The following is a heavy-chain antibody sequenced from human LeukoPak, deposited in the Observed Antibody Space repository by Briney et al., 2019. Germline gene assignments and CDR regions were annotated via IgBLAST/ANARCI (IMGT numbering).Heavy chain of an antibody. CDR3: ARDRGSSGWPYYYYYGMDV. CDR1: GFTVSSNY. Sequence: GGSLRLSCAASGFTVSSNYMSWVRQAPGKGLVWVSRINSDGSSTSYADSVKGRFTISRDNAKNTLYLQMNSLRAEDTAVYYCARDRGSSGWPYYYYYGMDVWGQGTTVTVSS. D-gene: IGHD6-19*01. V-gene: IGHV3-74*01. CDR2: INSDGSST. J-gene: IGHJ6*02.